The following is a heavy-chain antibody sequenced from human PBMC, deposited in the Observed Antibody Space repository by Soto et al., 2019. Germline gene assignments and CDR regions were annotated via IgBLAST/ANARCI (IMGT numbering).Heavy chain of an antibody. D-gene: IGHD6-13*01. Sequence: ASVKVSCKASGYTFTGYYMHWVRQAPGQGLEWMGWINPNSGGTNYAQKFQGWVTMTRDTSISTAYMELSRLRSDDTAVYYCAIVSDNGAAAGPRQYYFDYWGQGTLVTVSS. J-gene: IGHJ4*02. CDR2: INPNSGGT. V-gene: IGHV1-2*04. CDR3: AIVSDNGAAAGPRQYYFDY. CDR1: GYTFTGYY.